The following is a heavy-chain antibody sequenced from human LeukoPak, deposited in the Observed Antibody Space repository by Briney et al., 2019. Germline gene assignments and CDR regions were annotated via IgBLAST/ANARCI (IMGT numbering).Heavy chain of an antibody. Sequence: SETLSLTCAVSGYSNSSGYYWGWIRQPPGKGLEWIGSIYHSGSTYYNPSLKSRVTISVDTSKNQFSLKLSSVTAADTAVYYCARTGVATIKNFDYWGQGTLVTVSS. CDR2: IYHSGST. CDR3: ARTGVATIKNFDY. D-gene: IGHD5-12*01. V-gene: IGHV4-38-2*01. CDR1: GYSNSSGYY. J-gene: IGHJ4*02.